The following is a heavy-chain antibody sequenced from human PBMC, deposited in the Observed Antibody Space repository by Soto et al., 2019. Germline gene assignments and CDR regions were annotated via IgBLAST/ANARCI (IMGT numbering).Heavy chain of an antibody. Sequence: SETLSLTCTVSGGSISSYYWSWIRQPAGKGLEWIGRIYTSGSTNYNPSLKSRVTMSVDTSKNQFSLKLSSVTAADMAVYYCARDGGGGYYDSSGPPPFDYWGQGTLVTVSS. CDR1: GGSISSYY. V-gene: IGHV4-4*07. CDR3: ARDGGGGYYDSSGPPPFDY. D-gene: IGHD3-22*01. CDR2: IYTSGST. J-gene: IGHJ4*02.